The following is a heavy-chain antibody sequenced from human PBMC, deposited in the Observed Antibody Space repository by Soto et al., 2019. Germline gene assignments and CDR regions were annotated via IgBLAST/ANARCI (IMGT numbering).Heavy chain of an antibody. CDR2: IWYDGSNK. V-gene: IGHV3-33*01. D-gene: IGHD5-18*01. J-gene: IGHJ4*02. CDR3: ARERYSYGTYYFDY. CDR1: GFTFSSYG. Sequence: PGGSLRLSCAASGFTFSSYGMHWVRQAPGKGLEWVAVIWYDGSNKYYADSVKGRFTISRDNSKNTLYLQMNSLRAEDTAVYYCARERYSYGTYYFDYWGQGALVTVSS.